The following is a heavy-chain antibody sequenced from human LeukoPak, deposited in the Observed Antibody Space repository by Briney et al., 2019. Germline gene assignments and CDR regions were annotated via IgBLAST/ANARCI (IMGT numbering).Heavy chain of an antibody. CDR1: GFNFRSYE. Sequence: GRSLRLSCAASGFNFRSYEMNWVRQAPGKGLEWVSYISNTDETRTYADSVKGRFTISRDNAKNSLHLEMNSLRAEDTAVYYCARAPHRPYYDFWSGYYPNWYYFDYWGQGTLVTVSS. J-gene: IGHJ4*02. D-gene: IGHD3-3*01. V-gene: IGHV3-48*03. CDR3: ARAPHRPYYDFWSGYYPNWYYFDY. CDR2: ISNTDETR.